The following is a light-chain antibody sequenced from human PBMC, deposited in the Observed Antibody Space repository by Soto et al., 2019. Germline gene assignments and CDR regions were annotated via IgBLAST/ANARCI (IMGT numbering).Light chain of an antibody. J-gene: IGKJ2*01. CDR1: QSINSW. CDR3: QQYDRFPYT. CDR2: KAS. V-gene: IGKV1-5*03. Sequence: DIQMTQSPSTLSASIGDTVIITCRASQSINSWLAWYQQKPGKAPKLLIHKASTLESGVPSRFSGSESGTEFTLTISGLQPDDFATFYCQQYDRFPYTFGQGNKLEIK.